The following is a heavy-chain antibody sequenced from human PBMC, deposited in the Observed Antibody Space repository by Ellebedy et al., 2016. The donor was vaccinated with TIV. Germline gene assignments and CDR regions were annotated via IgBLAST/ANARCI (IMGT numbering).Heavy chain of an antibody. J-gene: IGHJ4*02. V-gene: IGHV3-48*02. D-gene: IGHD6-13*01. CDR1: GFSFS. Sequence: GESLKISCTASGFSFSLNWVRQAPGKGLEWVSSFSTDATTIYYADSVKGRFTISRDNAKNSLFLQMNSLRDEDTAVYYCTRGSSWSAFDSWGQGTLVIVSS. CDR3: TRGSSWSAFDS. CDR2: FSTDATTI.